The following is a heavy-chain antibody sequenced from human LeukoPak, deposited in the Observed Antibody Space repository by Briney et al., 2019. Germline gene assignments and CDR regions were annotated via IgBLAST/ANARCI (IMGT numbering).Heavy chain of an antibody. V-gene: IGHV3-48*04. CDR3: ARGSYWYYFDY. J-gene: IGHJ4*02. CDR2: ISSSGSTI. CDR1: GFTFSSYS. D-gene: IGHD1-26*01. Sequence: GGSLRLSCAASGFTFSSYSMNWVRQAPGKGLEWVSYISSSGSTIYYADSVKGRFTISRDNAKNSLYLQMNSLRAEDTAVYYCARGSYWYYFDYWGQGTLVTVSS.